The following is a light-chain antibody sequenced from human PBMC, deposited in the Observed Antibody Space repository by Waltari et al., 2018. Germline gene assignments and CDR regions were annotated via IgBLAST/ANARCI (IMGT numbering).Light chain of an antibody. CDR2: ASS. CDR1: QSISTS. Sequence: DIQMTQSPSSLSASVGDRVTITCRASQSISTSVNWYQQKPGKAPRHQVYASSGLQSGVPSKFSGGGVGTNFTLTITSLEPEDFATYYCQQSYDNPLTFGGGTRVESK. CDR3: QQSYDNPLT. J-gene: IGKJ4*01. V-gene: IGKV1-39*01.